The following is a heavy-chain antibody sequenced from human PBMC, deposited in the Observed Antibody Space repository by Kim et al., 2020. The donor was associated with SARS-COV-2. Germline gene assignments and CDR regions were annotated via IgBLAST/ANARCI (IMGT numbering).Heavy chain of an antibody. J-gene: IGHJ4*02. V-gene: IGHV4-4*07. CDR2: IYTSGRT. CDR1: GDSLSSDY. D-gene: IGHD3-16*02. CDR3: ARSLGH. Sequence: SETLSLTCTVSGDSLSSDYWSWNRQPAGKGLEWIGRIYTSGRTNYNPSLQSRVTMSVDMSKNQFSLKLSSVTAADTAVYFFARSLGHWGQGTMVTGSS.